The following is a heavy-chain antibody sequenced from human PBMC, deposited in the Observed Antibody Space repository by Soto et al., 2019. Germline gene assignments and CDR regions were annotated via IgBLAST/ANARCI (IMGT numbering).Heavy chain of an antibody. D-gene: IGHD6-19*01. CDR3: AKQGSAGPGYSSGWYRWNYYYGMDV. V-gene: IGHV3-23*01. Sequence: GGSLRLSCAASGVTFSSYAMSWVRQAPGKGLEWVSAISGSGGSTYYADSVKGRFTISRDNSKNTLYLQMNSLRAEDTAVYYCAKQGSAGPGYSSGWYRWNYYYGMDVWGQGTTVTVSS. CDR2: ISGSGGST. J-gene: IGHJ6*02. CDR1: GVTFSSYA.